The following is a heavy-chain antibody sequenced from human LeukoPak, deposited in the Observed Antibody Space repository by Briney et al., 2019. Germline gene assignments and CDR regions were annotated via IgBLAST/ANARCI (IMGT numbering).Heavy chain of an antibody. J-gene: IGHJ3*02. CDR3: ARVYYGSGSRVFDI. CDR1: GGSISSGGYS. V-gene: IGHV4-30-2*01. CDR2: IYHSGST. D-gene: IGHD3-10*01. Sequence: PSQTLSLTCAVSGGSISSGGYSWSWIRQPPGKGLEWIGYIYHSGSTYYNPSLKSRVTISVDRSKTQFSLKLSSVTAADTAVYYCARVYYGSGSRVFDIWGQGTMVTVSS.